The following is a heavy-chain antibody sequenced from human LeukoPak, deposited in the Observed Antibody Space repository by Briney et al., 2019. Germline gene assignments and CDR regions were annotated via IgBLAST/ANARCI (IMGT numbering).Heavy chain of an antibody. CDR1: GGSFSGYY. J-gene: IGHJ5*02. Sequence: PSETLSLTCAVYGGSFSGYYWSWIRQPPGKGLEWIGEINHSGSTNYNPSLQSRVTISVDTSKNQFSLKLSSVTAANTAVYYCARGESYYYDSSGPRPYNWFDPWGQGTLATVSS. CDR3: ARGESYYYDSSGPRPYNWFDP. CDR2: INHSGST. V-gene: IGHV4-34*01. D-gene: IGHD3-22*01.